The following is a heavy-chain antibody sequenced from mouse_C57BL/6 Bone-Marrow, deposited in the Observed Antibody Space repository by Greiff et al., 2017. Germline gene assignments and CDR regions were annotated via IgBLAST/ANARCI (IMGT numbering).Heavy chain of an antibody. Sequence: QVQLQQSGPELVKPGASVKLSCKASGYTFTSYDINWVKQRPGQGLEWIGWIYPRDGSTKYNEKFKGKATLTVDTSSSTAYMELHSLTSEDSAVYFCATCSYGSSGYYYAMDYWGQGTSVTVSS. V-gene: IGHV1-85*01. CDR1: GYTFTSYD. CDR3: ATCSYGSSGYYYAMDY. CDR2: IYPRDGST. D-gene: IGHD1-1*01. J-gene: IGHJ4*01.